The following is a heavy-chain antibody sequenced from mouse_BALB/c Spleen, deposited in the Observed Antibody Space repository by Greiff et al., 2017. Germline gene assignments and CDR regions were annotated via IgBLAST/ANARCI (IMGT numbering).Heavy chain of an antibody. Sequence: QVQLQQPGAELVRPGASVKLSCKASGYTFTSYWINWVKQRPGQGLEWIGNIYPSDSYTNYNQKFKDKATLTVDKSSSTAYMQLSSPTSEDSAVYYCTDGSSDGYFDVWGAGTTVTVSS. V-gene: IGHV1-69*02. CDR2: IYPSDSYT. J-gene: IGHJ1*01. CDR1: GYTFTSYW. D-gene: IGHD1-1*01. CDR3: TDGSSDGYFDV.